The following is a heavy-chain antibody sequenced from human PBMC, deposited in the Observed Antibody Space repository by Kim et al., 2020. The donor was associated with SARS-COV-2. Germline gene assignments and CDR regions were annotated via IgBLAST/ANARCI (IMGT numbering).Heavy chain of an antibody. CDR1: GFTFSNYA. D-gene: IGHD3-16*01. J-gene: IGHJ4*01. V-gene: IGHV3-23*01. CDR3: ANWCYGIRDYDSKLD. CDR2: IRGRSDTT. Sequence: GGSLRLSCVASGFTFSNYAIAWVRQAPGKGLEWVSAIRGRSDTTYYADSVKGRFIISRDNSKNTVYLLLDSLRAEDTAVYYCANWCYGIRDYDSKLD.